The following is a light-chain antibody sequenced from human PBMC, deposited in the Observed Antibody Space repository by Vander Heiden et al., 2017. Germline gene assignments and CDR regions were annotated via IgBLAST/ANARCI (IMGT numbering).Light chain of an antibody. CDR2: DES. V-gene: IGKV1-33*01. CDR1: QDISNY. CDR3: QQYDNLPPT. Sequence: DSQLTQSPSSLSASVADRVTITCQASQDISNYLNGYQQKPGKAPKLLINDESNFETGVPSRFSASGSGTDFTFTISSLQHDVIATYCCQQYDNLPPTFGPGTKVDIK. J-gene: IGKJ3*01.